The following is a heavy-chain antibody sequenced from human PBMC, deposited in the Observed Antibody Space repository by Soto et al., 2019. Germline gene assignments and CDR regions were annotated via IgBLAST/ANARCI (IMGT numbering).Heavy chain of an antibody. CDR2: ISGSGGST. V-gene: IGHV3-23*01. J-gene: IGHJ4*02. D-gene: IGHD2-8*01. CDR3: ARKRLGYCTNGVCYAGYYFDY. CDR1: GGTVSRYA. Sequence: PGGSLRLSCAASGGTVSRYAMSWVRQAPGKGLEWVSAISGSGGSTYYADSVKGRFTISRDNSKNTLYLQMNSLRAEDTAVYYCARKRLGYCTNGVCYAGYYFDYWGQGTLVTVSS.